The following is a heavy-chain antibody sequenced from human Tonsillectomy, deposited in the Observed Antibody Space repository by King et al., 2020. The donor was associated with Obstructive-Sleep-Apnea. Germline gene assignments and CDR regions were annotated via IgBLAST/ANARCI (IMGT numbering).Heavy chain of an antibody. D-gene: IGHD3-22*01. Sequence: QLVQSGAEVKKPGASVKVSCKASGYTFTSYGISWVRQAPGQGLEWMGWISAYNGNTNYAQKLQGRVTMTTDTSTSTAYMELRSLRSDDTAVYYCARDRGPNIVVVISRPLDYWGQGTLVTVSS. J-gene: IGHJ4*02. CDR2: ISAYNGNT. CDR3: ARDRGPNIVVVISRPLDY. CDR1: GYTFTSYG. V-gene: IGHV1-18*01.